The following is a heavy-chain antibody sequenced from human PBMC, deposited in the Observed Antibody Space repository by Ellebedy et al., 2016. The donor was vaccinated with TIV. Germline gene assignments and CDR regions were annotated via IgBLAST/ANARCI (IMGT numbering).Heavy chain of an antibody. J-gene: IGHJ4*02. CDR3: ASGSSSSVFDY. D-gene: IGHD6-6*01. CDR2: IYPGDSDT. Sequence: GESLKISXKSSGYSFTSYWIGWVRQMPGKGLEWMGIIYPGDSDTRYSPSFQGQVTISADKSITTAYLQWSSLKASDTAMYYCASGSSSSVFDYWGQGTLVTVSS. V-gene: IGHV5-51*01. CDR1: GYSFTSYW.